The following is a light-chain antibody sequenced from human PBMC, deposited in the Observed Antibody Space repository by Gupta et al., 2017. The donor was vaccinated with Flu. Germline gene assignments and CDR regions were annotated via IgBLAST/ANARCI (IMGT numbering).Light chain of an antibody. CDR1: QSVSTSY. CDR2: GAS. J-gene: IGKJ1*01. Sequence: EIVLTQSPGTLSLPPGERATLSCRASQSVSTSYLAWYQQKPGQAPRLLIYGASSRATGIPDRFSGSGSGTDFTLTISRLEPEDFAVYYCQQCGSSPRTFGQGTKVEIK. V-gene: IGKV3-20*01. CDR3: QQCGSSPRT.